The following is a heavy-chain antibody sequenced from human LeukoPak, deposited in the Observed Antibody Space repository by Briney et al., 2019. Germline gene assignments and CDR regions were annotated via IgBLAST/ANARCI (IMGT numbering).Heavy chain of an antibody. CDR2: IQKDGSEK. J-gene: IGHJ4*02. Sequence: PGGSLRLSCTASGFTFSNYWMSWVRQALGKGLEWVANIQKDGSEKYFVDSMRGRFSISRDNVKNSVYLQMNSLTGEDTAVYYCARGEAGTGGYWGQGTLVTVSS. D-gene: IGHD1-1*01. V-gene: IGHV3-7*01. CDR1: GFTFSNYW. CDR3: ARGEAGTGGY.